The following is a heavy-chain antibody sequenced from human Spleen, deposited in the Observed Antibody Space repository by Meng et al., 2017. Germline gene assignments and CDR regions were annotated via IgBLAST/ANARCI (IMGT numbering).Heavy chain of an antibody. CDR3: ARDFTCGSSGDP. Sequence: QVQLVQAGPVGKKAGASVKFACKASGYTFTSYDMHWVRQAPGQSLEWMGWITPGSGKTKYSQKFQGRLTITTETSASTAYMELSTLRSEDTAVYYCARDFTCGSSGDPWGQGTLVTVSS. V-gene: IGHV1-3*01. CDR1: GYTFTSYD. D-gene: IGHD5-12*01. CDR2: ITPGSGKT. J-gene: IGHJ5*02.